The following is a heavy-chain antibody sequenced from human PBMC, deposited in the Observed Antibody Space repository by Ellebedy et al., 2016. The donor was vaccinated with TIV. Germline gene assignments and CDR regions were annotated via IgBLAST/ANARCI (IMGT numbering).Heavy chain of an antibody. Sequence: GESLKISCAASGFTFSSYTMNWVRQAPGKGLEWVSSISGSSTYIYYADSVKGRFAISRDNAKNSLYLEMNSLTAEDTAVYYCVRGGGWVADYWGQGTLVTVSS. V-gene: IGHV3-21*01. CDR3: VRGGGWVADY. CDR1: GFTFSSYT. CDR2: ISGSSTYI. J-gene: IGHJ4*02. D-gene: IGHD1-26*01.